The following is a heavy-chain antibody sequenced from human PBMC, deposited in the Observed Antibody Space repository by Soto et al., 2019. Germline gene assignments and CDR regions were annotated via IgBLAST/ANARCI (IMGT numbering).Heavy chain of an antibody. Sequence: QVQLQESGPGLVKPSQTLSLTCTVSGGSISSGGYYCSWIRQHPGKGLEWIGYIYYSGSTYYNPSLKSRVTISVDTSKNQFSLKLSSVTAADTAVYYCARDRGLRGGMDVWGQGTTVTVSS. CDR1: GGSISSGGYY. CDR2: IYYSGST. D-gene: IGHD3-10*01. J-gene: IGHJ6*02. V-gene: IGHV4-31*03. CDR3: ARDRGLRGGMDV.